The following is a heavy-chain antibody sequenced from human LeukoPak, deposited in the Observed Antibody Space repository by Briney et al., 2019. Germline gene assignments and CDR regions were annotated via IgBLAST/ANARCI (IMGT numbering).Heavy chain of an antibody. CDR2: ISSNGGST. CDR1: GFTFSSYN. CDR3: ARGSTTEDSLSFPFFDY. D-gene: IGHD4-17*01. Sequence: PGGSLRLSCAASGFTFSSYNMNWVRQAPGKGLEYVSAISSNGGSTYYANSVKGRFTISRDNSKNTLYLQMGSLRAEDMAVYYCARGSTTEDSLSFPFFDYWGQGTLVTVSS. J-gene: IGHJ4*02. V-gene: IGHV3-64*01.